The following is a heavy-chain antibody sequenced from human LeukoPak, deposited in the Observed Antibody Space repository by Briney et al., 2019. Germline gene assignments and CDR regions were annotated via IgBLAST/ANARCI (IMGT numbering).Heavy chain of an antibody. CDR2: ISSSTSYI. CDR1: GFTSSSYS. Sequence: GGSLRLSCAASGFTSSSYSMNWIRQAPGKGLEWVSSISSSTSYIYYADSVKGRFTISKDNAKNSLYLQMNSLRAEDTAVYYCARAGGSTVSHSDYWGQGTLVTVSS. V-gene: IGHV3-21*01. J-gene: IGHJ4*02. CDR3: ARAGGSTVSHSDY. D-gene: IGHD4-17*01.